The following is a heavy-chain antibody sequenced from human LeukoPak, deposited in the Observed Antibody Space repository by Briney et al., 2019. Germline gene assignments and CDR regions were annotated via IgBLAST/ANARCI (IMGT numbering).Heavy chain of an antibody. V-gene: IGHV3-48*03. Sequence: GGSLRLSCAASGFTFSSYEMHWVRQAPGKGLEWVSYISSSGSTIYYADSVKGRFTISRDNAKNSLFLQMNSLRAEDTSMYYCARPELPGWSVFFDFWGQGTLVTVSS. CDR2: ISSSGSTI. CDR3: ARPELPGWSVFFDF. D-gene: IGHD2-15*01. CDR1: GFTFSSYE. J-gene: IGHJ4*02.